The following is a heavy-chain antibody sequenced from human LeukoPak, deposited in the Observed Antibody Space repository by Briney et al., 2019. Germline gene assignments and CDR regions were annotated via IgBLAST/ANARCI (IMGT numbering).Heavy chain of an antibody. D-gene: IGHD3-10*01. V-gene: IGHV3-30*02. J-gene: IGHJ6*03. Sequence: GGSLRLSCAASGFTFSSYGMHWVRRAPGKGLEWVAFIRYDGSNKYYADSVKGRFTISRDNSKNTLYLQMNSLRAEDTAVYYCVKDHWSYYGSGSYVVYYYYMDVWGKGTTVTVSS. CDR3: VKDHWSYYGSGSYVVYYYYMDV. CDR1: GFTFSSYG. CDR2: IRYDGSNK.